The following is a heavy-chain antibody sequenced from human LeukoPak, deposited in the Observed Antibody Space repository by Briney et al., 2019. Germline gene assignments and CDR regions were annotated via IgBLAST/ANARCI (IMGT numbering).Heavy chain of an antibody. CDR1: GGSISSYY. CDR2: ISDIGSI. D-gene: IGHD2/OR15-2a*01. V-gene: IGHV4-59*08. Sequence: SETLSLTCTVSGGSISSYYWSWIRQPPGKGLEWIAYISDIGSINYNPSLKSRVTISLDTSKNQFSPKPSSVTAADTAVYYCAGHHPRNTVDFWGQGTLVTVSS. J-gene: IGHJ4*02. CDR3: AGHHPRNTVDF.